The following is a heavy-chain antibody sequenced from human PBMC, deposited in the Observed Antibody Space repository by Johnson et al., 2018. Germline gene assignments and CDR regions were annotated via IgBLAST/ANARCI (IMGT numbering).Heavy chain of an antibody. V-gene: IGHV3-7*01. CDR2: INKNGAEK. J-gene: IGHJ3*01. CDR1: GFTFSSDA. Sequence: VQLVESGGGVVQPGRSLRLSCAASGFTFSSDAMHWVRQAPGQGLEWVVSINKNGAEKVGVDAVKGRFTISRDNAKNSLYLQMTKLGADDTAVYYCARGDAFDLWGQGTMVTVSS. CDR3: ARGDAFDL.